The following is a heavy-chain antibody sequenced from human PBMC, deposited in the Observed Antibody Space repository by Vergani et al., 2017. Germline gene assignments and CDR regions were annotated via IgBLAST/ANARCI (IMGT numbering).Heavy chain of an antibody. V-gene: IGHV3-9*01. CDR2: INWNSDSI. J-gene: IGHJ3*01. D-gene: IGHD5-12*01. CDR1: GFTFDDYA. CDR3: TKGSVYYHDSAGHGYDPYTGFDL. Sequence: EVQLLESGGGLAQPGGSLRLSCAASGFTFDDYAMHWVRQAPGKGLEWVSGINWNSDSIAYADSVKGRFTISRDNAKNSLFLEMNSLRFEDTAVYFCTKGSVYYHDSAGHGYDPYTGFDLWGQGTLVTVSS.